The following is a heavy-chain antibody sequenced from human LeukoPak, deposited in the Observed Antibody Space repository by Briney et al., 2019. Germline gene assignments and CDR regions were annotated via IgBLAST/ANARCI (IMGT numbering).Heavy chain of an antibody. CDR3: AREAGTGNYFAY. CDR1: GGSITSSSYY. J-gene: IGHJ4*02. Sequence: SETLSLTCTASGGSITSSSYYWGWIRQPPGKGLEWFGNIYYSESTYYNPSLRGRVTISVDTSKSQFSLKLSSVTAADTAVYYCAREAGTGNYFAYWGQGSLVTVSS. D-gene: IGHD6-19*01. CDR2: IYYSEST. V-gene: IGHV4-39*01.